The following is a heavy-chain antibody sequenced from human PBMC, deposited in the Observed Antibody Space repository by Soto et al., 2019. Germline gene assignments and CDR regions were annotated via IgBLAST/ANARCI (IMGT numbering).Heavy chain of an antibody. Sequence: ASVKVSCKASGGTFSSYTISWVRQAPGQGLEWMGRIIPILGIANYAQKFQGRVTITADKSTSTAYMELSSLRSEDTAVYYCARDPAVCSSTSCVNWFDPWGQGTLVTVSS. J-gene: IGHJ5*02. CDR3: ARDPAVCSSTSCVNWFDP. D-gene: IGHD2-2*01. CDR2: IIPILGIA. V-gene: IGHV1-69*04. CDR1: GGTFSSYT.